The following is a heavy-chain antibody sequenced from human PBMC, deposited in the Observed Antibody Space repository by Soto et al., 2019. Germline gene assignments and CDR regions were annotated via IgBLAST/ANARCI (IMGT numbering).Heavy chain of an antibody. CDR3: AREASVLIPAAQPSSFDS. V-gene: IGHV1-18*01. CDR2: ISPYSGYT. J-gene: IGHJ4*02. Sequence: ASVKVSCKGFGYSFMKYGINWVRQAPGQGLEWVGWISPYSGYTHSAQKFHGRLTLTTDTAASTAYMELRILRSADTALYYCAREASVLIPAAQPSSFDSWGQGTLVTVSS. CDR1: GYSFMKYG. D-gene: IGHD2-2*01.